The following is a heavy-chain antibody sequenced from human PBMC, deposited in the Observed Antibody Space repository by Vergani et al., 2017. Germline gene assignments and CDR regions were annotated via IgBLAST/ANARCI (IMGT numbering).Heavy chain of an antibody. Sequence: QVQLVESGGNLVQPGRSLRLSCAAAGFKFSNFGMHWVRQVPGKGLEWVAFISFNGGNQYYADSVQGRFTISRDDTKHILYLHMSSLRVEDTALYYCTGDGADPQSSIWPLNYRWFMDVWGEGTTVTVSS. CDR2: ISFNGGNQ. CDR3: TGDGADPQSSIWPLNYRWFMDV. CDR1: GFKFSNFG. J-gene: IGHJ6*03. D-gene: IGHD6-13*01. V-gene: IGHV3-33*05.